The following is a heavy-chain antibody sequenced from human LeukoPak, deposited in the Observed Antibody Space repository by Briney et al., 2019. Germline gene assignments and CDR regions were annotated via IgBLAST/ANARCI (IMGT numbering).Heavy chain of an antibody. CDR2: IYYSGST. J-gene: IGHJ6*03. CDR1: GGSISSGDYY. V-gene: IGHV4-30-4*08. D-gene: IGHD2-2*02. Sequence: SETLSLTCTVSGGSISSGDYYWSWIRQPPGRGLEWIGYIYYSGSTYYNPSLKSRVTISVDTSRNQFSLKLSSVTAADTAVYYCAGAGYCSSPSCHTAYYYYMDVWGKGTTVTVSS. CDR3: AGAGYCSSPSCHTAYYYYMDV.